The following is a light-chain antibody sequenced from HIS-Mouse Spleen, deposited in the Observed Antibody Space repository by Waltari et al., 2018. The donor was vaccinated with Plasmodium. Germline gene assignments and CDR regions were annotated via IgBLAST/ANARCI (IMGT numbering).Light chain of an antibody. Sequence: SYELTQPPSVSVSPGQTARITCSGAALPKKYAYWYQQKSGQAPVLVIDEESQRPPGVPERFSGSSSGTMATLTIRGAQVEDEADYYCYSTDSSGNHRVFGGGTKLTVL. CDR2: EES. CDR3: YSTDSSGNHRV. J-gene: IGLJ3*02. V-gene: IGLV3-10*01. CDR1: ALPKKY.